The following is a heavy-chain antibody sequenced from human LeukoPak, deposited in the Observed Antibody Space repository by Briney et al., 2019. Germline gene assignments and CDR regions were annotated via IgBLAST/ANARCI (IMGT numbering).Heavy chain of an antibody. D-gene: IGHD2-2*02. V-gene: IGHV3-23*01. J-gene: IGHJ6*03. CDR2: ISGSGGSGVST. Sequence: GGSLRLSCAASGFTFSSYAMTWVRQAPGKGLEWVSSISGSGGSGVSTYYADSVKGRFTISRDNSKNTLYLQMSSLRAEDTAVYYCAKGGYCSTTSCYMGRSYYYYMDVWGKGTTVTVSS. CDR1: GFTFSSYA. CDR3: AKGGYCSTTSCYMGRSYYYYMDV.